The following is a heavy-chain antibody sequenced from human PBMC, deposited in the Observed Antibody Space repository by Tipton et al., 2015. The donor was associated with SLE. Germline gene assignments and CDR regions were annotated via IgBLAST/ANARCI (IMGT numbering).Heavy chain of an antibody. CDR3: ARTLGAIAHTVYDAFDI. CDR1: GYSISSGYY. J-gene: IGHJ3*02. D-gene: IGHD1-26*01. Sequence: TLSLTCAVSGYSISSGYYWGWIRQAPGKGLELIGSIYHNGNTYISPYLKGRVTITVDTSKNQFSLNLNSVTAADTAVYYCARTLGAIAHTVYDAFDIWGQGKMVTVSS. CDR2: IYHNGNT. V-gene: IGHV4-38-2*01.